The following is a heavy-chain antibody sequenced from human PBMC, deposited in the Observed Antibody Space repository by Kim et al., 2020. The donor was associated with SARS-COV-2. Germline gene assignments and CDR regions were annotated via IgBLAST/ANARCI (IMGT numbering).Heavy chain of an antibody. Sequence: RFTISGDNSTNTLYLQMNSLRAEDTAVYYCAKDIGHYYGSGSYYNVGFDYWGQGTLVTVSS. CDR3: AKDIGHYYGSGSYYNVGFDY. J-gene: IGHJ4*02. D-gene: IGHD3-10*01. V-gene: IGHV3-23*01.